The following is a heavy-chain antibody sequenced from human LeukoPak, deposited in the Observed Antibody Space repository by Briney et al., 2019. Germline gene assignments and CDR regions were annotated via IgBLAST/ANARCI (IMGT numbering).Heavy chain of an antibody. D-gene: IGHD3-10*01. CDR2: IIPIFGTA. Sequence: GASVKVSCKASGGTFSSYAISWVRRAPGQGLEWMGGIIPIFGTANYAQKFQGRVTITADESTSTAYMELSSLRSEDTAVYYCARAPGPGRDYYGMDVWGQGTTVTVSS. J-gene: IGHJ6*02. CDR1: GGTFSSYA. CDR3: ARAPGPGRDYYGMDV. V-gene: IGHV1-69*13.